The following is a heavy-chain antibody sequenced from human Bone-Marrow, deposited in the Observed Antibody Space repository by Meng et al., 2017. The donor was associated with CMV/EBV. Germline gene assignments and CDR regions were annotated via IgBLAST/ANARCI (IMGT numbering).Heavy chain of an antibody. CDR3: ASGVLMAGGINWFDP. J-gene: IGHJ5*02. Sequence: ASVKVSCKASGYTFTGYYMHWVRQAPGQWLEWMGWINPNSGGTNYAQKFQGRVTMTRDTSISTAYMELSRLRSDDTAVYYCASGVLMAGGINWFDPWGQGTLVTVSS. CDR2: INPNSGGT. D-gene: IGHD2-8*01. CDR1: GYTFTGYY. V-gene: IGHV1-2*02.